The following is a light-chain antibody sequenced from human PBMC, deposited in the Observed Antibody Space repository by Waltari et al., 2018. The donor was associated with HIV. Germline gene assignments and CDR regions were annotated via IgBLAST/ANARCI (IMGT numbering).Light chain of an antibody. V-gene: IGLV2-8*01. CDR3: SSYAGSNNLWV. Sequence: QSALTQPPSASGSPGQSVSISCTGTSSDVGGYNFVSWYQQHPGKAPKFMIYEASTRPSGVPDRFSGSKSGNTASLTVSGLQAEDEADYYCSSYAGSNNLWVFGGGTKLTVL. CDR1: SSDVGGYNF. CDR2: EAS. J-gene: IGLJ3*02.